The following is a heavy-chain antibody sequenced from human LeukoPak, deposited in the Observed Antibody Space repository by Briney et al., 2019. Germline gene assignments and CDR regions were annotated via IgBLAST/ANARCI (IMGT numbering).Heavy chain of an antibody. V-gene: IGHV3-49*04. CDR2: IRSKAFGGTK. D-gene: IGHD5-18*01. Sequence: GRSLRLSCTSSGFTFGDYAMSWVRQAPGKGLEWVGFIRSKAFGGTKEYAASVKGRFTISRDDSKGIAYLQMNSLKTEDTAVYYRTRGFIAMVIYWGQGTLVTVSS. J-gene: IGHJ4*02. CDR1: GFTFGDYA. CDR3: TRGFIAMVIY.